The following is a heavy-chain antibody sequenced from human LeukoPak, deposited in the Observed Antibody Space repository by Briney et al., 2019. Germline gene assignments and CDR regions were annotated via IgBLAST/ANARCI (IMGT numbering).Heavy chain of an antibody. Sequence: ASVKVSCKASGYTFTSYAMNWVRQAPGQGLEWMGWINTNTGNPTYAQGFTGRFVFSLDTSVSTAYLQISSLKAEDTAVYYCARDQTDCSSTSCYVGGMDVWGQGTTVTVSS. D-gene: IGHD2-2*01. V-gene: IGHV7-4-1*02. CDR1: GYTFTSYA. J-gene: IGHJ6*02. CDR3: ARDQTDCSSTSCYVGGMDV. CDR2: INTNTGNP.